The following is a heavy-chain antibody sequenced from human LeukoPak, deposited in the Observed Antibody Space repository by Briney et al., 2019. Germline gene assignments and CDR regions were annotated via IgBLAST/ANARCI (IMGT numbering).Heavy chain of an antibody. J-gene: IGHJ4*02. CDR3: ARDLYYYDSSGYYRGLDY. CDR1: GSTFSYYW. CDR2: IKHDGSEE. D-gene: IGHD3-22*01. V-gene: IGHV3-7*01. Sequence: GGSLRLSCAASGSTFSYYWMSWVRQAPGKGLEWVANIKHDGSEENYVDSAKGRFTISRDNAKGSLSLQMNSLRGEDTAVYYCARDLYYYDSSGYYRGLDYWGQGTLVTVSS.